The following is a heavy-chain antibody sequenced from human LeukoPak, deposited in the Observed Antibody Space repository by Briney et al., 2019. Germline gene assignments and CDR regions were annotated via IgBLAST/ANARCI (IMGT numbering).Heavy chain of an antibody. Sequence: GGSLRLSCAASGFTFSNAWMSWVRQAPGKGLEWVGRIKSKTDGGTTDYAAPVKGRFTISRDDSKNTLYLQMNSLKTEDTAVYYCTTDSYYDFWSGYPNWFDPWGQGTLVTVSS. J-gene: IGHJ5*02. V-gene: IGHV3-15*01. CDR3: TTDSYYDFWSGYPNWFDP. D-gene: IGHD3-3*01. CDR1: GFTFSNAW. CDR2: IKSKTDGGTT.